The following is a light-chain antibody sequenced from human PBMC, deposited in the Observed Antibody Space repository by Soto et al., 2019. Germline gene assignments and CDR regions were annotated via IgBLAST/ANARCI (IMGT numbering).Light chain of an antibody. J-gene: IGKJ4*01. CDR3: QQYLAYLT. Sequence: DIVMTQSPDSLAASLGERATINCKSSQTVFYSSNNKSALAWLQQKPGQPPKLLIYWASTREAGVPDRFSGSGSGTDFTLTISGLQAEDVAVYYCQQYLAYLTFGGGTKVEIK. CDR2: WAS. V-gene: IGKV4-1*01. CDR1: QTVFYSSNNKSA.